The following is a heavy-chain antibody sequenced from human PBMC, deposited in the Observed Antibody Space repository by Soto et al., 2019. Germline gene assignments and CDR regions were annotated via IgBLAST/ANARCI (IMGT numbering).Heavy chain of an antibody. CDR3: ASSLLVGYGLEGESD. D-gene: IGHD5-18*01. J-gene: IGHJ4*02. CDR2: ISAYNGNT. CDR1: GYTFTSYG. Sequence: QVQLVQSGAEVKRPGASVKVSCKATGYTFTSYGISWVRQAPGQGLEWMGWISAYNGNTNYAQKLQGRVTMTTDTSTSTAYMELRSLRSDDTAVYYCASSLLVGYGLEGESDWGQGTLVTVSS. V-gene: IGHV1-18*01.